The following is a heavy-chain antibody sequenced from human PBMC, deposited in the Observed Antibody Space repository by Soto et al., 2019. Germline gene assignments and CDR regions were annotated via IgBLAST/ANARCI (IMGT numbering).Heavy chain of an antibody. CDR2: IYYSGST. CDR1: GGSISSGGYY. J-gene: IGHJ3*02. Sequence: QVQLQESGPGLVKPSQTLSLTCTVSGGSISSGGYYWSWIRQHPGKGLEWIGYIYYSGSTYYNPSFNSRVTISVDTSKNQFSLKLSSVTAADTAVYYCARDSETSYCSGGSCYPLMHSHDIWGQGTMVTVSS. CDR3: ARDSETSYCSGGSCYPLMHSHDI. D-gene: IGHD2-15*01. V-gene: IGHV4-31*03.